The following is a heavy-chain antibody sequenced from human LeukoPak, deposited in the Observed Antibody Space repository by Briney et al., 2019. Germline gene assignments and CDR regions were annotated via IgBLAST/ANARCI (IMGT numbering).Heavy chain of an antibody. J-gene: IGHJ4*02. CDR2: IYYSGST. CDR3: ARERGALSFDY. V-gene: IGHV4-59*01. CDR1: GGSISSYY. Sequence: SETLSLTCTVSGGSISSYYWSWIRQPPGPGLEWIGYIYYSGSTNYNPSLKSRVTISVDTSKNQFSLKLSSVTAADTAVYYCARERGALSFDYWGQGTLVTVSS. D-gene: IGHD3-10*01.